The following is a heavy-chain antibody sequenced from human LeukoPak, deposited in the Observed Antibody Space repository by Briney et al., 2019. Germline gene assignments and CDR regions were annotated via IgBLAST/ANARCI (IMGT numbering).Heavy chain of an antibody. CDR1: GYTFTSYG. CDR3: ARGRYCSGGSCYYGYYYGMDV. J-gene: IGHJ6*02. V-gene: IGHV1-18*01. CDR2: ISAYNGNT. D-gene: IGHD2-15*01. Sequence: ASVTVSCKASGYTFTSYGISWVRQAPGQGLEWMGWISAYNGNTNYAQKLQGRGTMTTDTSTSTAYMELRSLRSDDTAVYYCARGRYCSGGSCYYGYYYGMDVWGQGTTVTVSS.